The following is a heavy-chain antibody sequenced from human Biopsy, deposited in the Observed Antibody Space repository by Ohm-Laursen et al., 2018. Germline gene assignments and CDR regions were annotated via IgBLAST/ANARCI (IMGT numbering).Heavy chain of an antibody. J-gene: IGHJ5*02. D-gene: IGHD3-10*01. V-gene: IGHV1-8*01. Sequence: ATVKISCKASGYSFTKYYINWVRQATGQGLEWMGWMNPDSGNTGYAQNFQGRVTMTRNTSISTAYMELSSLRSEDTAVYFCARADPPLFYYGSGSSNWFDPWGQGTLVIVSS. CDR3: ARADPPLFYYGSGSSNWFDP. CDR1: GYSFTKYY. CDR2: MNPDSGNT.